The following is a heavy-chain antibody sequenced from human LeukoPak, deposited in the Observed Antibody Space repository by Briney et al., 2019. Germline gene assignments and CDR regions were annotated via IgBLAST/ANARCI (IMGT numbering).Heavy chain of an antibody. Sequence: GASVKVSCKASGYTFTSYDINWVRQATGQGLEWMGWMNPNSGNTGYAQKFQGRVTTTRNTSIGTAYMELSSLRSEDTAVYYCARLGLWSGYGKYYYYGMDVWGQGTTVTVSS. CDR1: GYTFTSYD. J-gene: IGHJ6*02. CDR2: MNPNSGNT. CDR3: ARLGLWSGYGKYYYYGMDV. V-gene: IGHV1-8*01. D-gene: IGHD3-3*01.